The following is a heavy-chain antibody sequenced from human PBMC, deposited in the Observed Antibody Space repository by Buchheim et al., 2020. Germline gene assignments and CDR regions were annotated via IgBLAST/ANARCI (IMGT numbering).Heavy chain of an antibody. CDR1: RFTFSAFR. Sequence: EVQLVESGGGLVQPGGSLRLSCAASRFTFSAFRMRWVRQAQGKGLEWVADINQDGSEQYYVDSVKGRFTISRDNAKNSLYLEMNSLRVEDTAVYYCARDQLFYDTSGGLDYWGQGTL. D-gene: IGHD3-22*01. J-gene: IGHJ4*02. V-gene: IGHV3-7*01. CDR2: INQDGSEQ. CDR3: ARDQLFYDTSGGLDY.